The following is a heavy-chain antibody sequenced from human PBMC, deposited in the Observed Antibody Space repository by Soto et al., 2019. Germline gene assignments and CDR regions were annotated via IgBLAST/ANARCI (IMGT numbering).Heavy chain of an antibody. J-gene: IGHJ6*02. CDR1: GYTFTRYG. D-gene: IGHD2-8*01. CDR2: ISGYNGDT. Sequence: QGQLVQSGGEAKKPGASVKVSCKASGYTFTRYGISWVRQAPEQGLEWMGWISGYNGDTNYAQKFQGRVTMTIDTSTNTAYMELRILTSDDTAVYYCAKNGQPPYYYYGMDVWGQGTTVTVSS. V-gene: IGHV1-18*01. CDR3: AKNGQPPYYYYGMDV.